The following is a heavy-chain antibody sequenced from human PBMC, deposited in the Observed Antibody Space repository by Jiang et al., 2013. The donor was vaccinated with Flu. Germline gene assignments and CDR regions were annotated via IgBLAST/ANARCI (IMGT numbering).Heavy chain of an antibody. J-gene: IGHJ3*02. CDR2: IYHSGST. CDR3: ASTGRDYYDSSAFEDDAFDI. D-gene: IGHD3-22*01. V-gene: IGHV4-4*02. Sequence: WVRQPPGKGLEWIGEIYHSGSTNYNPSLKSRVTISVDKSKNQFSLKPSSVTAADTAVYYCASTGRDYYDSSAFEDDAFDIWGQGTMVTVSS.